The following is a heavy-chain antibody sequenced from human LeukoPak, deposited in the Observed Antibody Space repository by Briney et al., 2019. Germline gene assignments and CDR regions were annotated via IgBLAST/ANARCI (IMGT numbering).Heavy chain of an antibody. V-gene: IGHV3-33*06. CDR2: IWYDGSNK. CDR1: GFTFSSYG. Sequence: GRSLRLSCAAPGFTFSSYGMHWVRQAPGKGLEWVAVIWYDGSNKYYADSVKGRFTISRDNSKNTLYLQMNSLRAEDTAVYYCAKAGGSSGYYYFDYWGQGTLVTVSS. CDR3: AKAGGSSGYYYFDY. D-gene: IGHD3-22*01. J-gene: IGHJ4*02.